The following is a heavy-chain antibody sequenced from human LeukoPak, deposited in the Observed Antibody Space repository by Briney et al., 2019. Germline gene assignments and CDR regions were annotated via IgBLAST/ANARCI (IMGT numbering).Heavy chain of an antibody. CDR2: IIPIFGTT. CDR3: ARGFTAAAGTGFDY. V-gene: IGHV1-69*06. CDR1: GGTFSSYA. Sequence: SVKVSCKASGGTFSSYAISWVRQAPGQGLEWMGGIIPIFGTTNYAQKFQGRVTITADKSTSTAYMELSSLRSEDTAVYYCARGFTAAAGTGFDYWGQGTLVTVSS. D-gene: IGHD6-13*01. J-gene: IGHJ4*02.